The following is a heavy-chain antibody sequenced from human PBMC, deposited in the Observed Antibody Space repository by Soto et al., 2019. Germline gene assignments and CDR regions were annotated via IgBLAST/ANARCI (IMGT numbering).Heavy chain of an antibody. CDR3: ARELEDCGGDCYSGYYYGMDV. CDR1: GFTFSSYA. V-gene: IGHV3-30-3*01. D-gene: IGHD2-21*02. J-gene: IGHJ6*02. Sequence: LRLSCAASGFTFSSYAMHWVRQAPGKGLEWVAVISYDGSNKYYADSVKGRFTISRDNSKNTLYLQMNSLRAEDTAVYYCARELEDCGGDCYSGYYYGMDVWGQGTTVTVSS. CDR2: ISYDGSNK.